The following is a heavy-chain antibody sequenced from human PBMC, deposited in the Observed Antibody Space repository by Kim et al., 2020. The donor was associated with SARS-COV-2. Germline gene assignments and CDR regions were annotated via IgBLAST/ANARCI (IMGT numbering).Heavy chain of an antibody. V-gene: IGHV1-18*01. CDR1: GYTFTSYG. D-gene: IGHD6-19*01. J-gene: IGHJ4*02. CDR3: ARDHPVIAVAGTVGVDY. Sequence: ASVKVSCKASGYTFTSYGISWVRQAPGQGLEWMGWISAYNGNTNYAQKLQGRVTMTTDTSTSTAYMELRSLRSDDTAVYYCARDHPVIAVAGTVGVDYWGQGTLVTVSS. CDR2: ISAYNGNT.